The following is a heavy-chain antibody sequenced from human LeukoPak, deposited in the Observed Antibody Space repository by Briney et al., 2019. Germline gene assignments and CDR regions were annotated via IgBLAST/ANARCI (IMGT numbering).Heavy chain of an antibody. J-gene: IGHJ4*02. V-gene: IGHV1-69*06. CDR3: AILGYCSGGSCYSADY. CDR2: IIPIFGTA. Sequence: ASVKVFCKASGGTFSSYAISWVRQAPGQGLEWMGGIIPIFGTANYAQKFQGRVTITADKSTSTAYMELSSLRSEDTAVYYCAILGYCSGGSCYSADYWGQGTLVTVSS. CDR1: GGTFSSYA. D-gene: IGHD2-15*01.